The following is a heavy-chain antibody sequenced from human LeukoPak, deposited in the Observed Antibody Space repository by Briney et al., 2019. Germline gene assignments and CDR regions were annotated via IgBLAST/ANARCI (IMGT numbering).Heavy chain of an antibody. CDR2: IIPIFGTA. Sequence: SVKVSCKASGGTFSSYAISWVRQAPGQGLEWMGGIIPIFGTANYAQKFQGRVTITADESTSTAYMELSSLRSEGTAVYYCASYPPYSSSSSGNYWGQGTLVTVSS. D-gene: IGHD6-6*01. J-gene: IGHJ4*02. CDR1: GGTFSSYA. CDR3: ASYPPYSSSSSGNY. V-gene: IGHV1-69*13.